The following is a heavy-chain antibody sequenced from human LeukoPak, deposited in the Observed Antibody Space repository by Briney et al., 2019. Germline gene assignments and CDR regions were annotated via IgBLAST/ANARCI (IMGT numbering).Heavy chain of an antibody. Sequence: ASVKVSCKASGYTFTSYGISWVRQAPGQGLEWMGWISAYNGNTNYAQKLPGRVTMTTDTSTSTAYMELRSLRSDDTAVYYCARVVTYYGSGSYSDYWGLGTLVTVSS. J-gene: IGHJ4*02. D-gene: IGHD3-10*01. CDR1: GYTFTSYG. V-gene: IGHV1-18*01. CDR3: ARVVTYYGSGSYSDY. CDR2: ISAYNGNT.